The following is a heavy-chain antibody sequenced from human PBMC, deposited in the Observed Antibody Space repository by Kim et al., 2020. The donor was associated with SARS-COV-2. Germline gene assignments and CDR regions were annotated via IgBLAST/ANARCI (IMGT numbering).Heavy chain of an antibody. V-gene: IGHV1-3*01. D-gene: IGHD3-10*01. J-gene: IGHJ5*02. Sequence: QGRVTITRDTSASTAYMELSSLRSEDTAVYYCARRAAYYYGSGSSGWFDPWGQGTLVTVSS. CDR3: ARRAAYYYGSGSSGWFDP.